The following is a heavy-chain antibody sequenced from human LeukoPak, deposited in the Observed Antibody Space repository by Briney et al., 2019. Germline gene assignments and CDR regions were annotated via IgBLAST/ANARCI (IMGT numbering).Heavy chain of an antibody. V-gene: IGHV3-11*04. CDR2: ISSSGSTI. CDR1: GFTFSDYY. D-gene: IGHD5-18*01. J-gene: IGHJ4*02. Sequence: GGSLRLSCAASGFTFSDYYMSWIRQALGKGLEWVSYISSSGSTIYYADSVKGRFTISRDNAKNSLYLQMNSLRAEDTAVYYCAREVEYSYAGLDYWGQGTLVTVSS. CDR3: AREVEYSYAGLDY.